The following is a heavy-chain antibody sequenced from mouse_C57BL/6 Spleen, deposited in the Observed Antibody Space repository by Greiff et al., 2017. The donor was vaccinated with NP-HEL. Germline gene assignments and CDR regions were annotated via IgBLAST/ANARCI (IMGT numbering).Heavy chain of an antibody. CDR1: GYSFTDYN. D-gene: IGHD2-5*01. CDR3: ARTYYSNYSFAY. CDR2: INPNYGTT. J-gene: IGHJ3*01. V-gene: IGHV1-39*01. Sequence: EVQLQQSGPELVKPGASVKISCKASGYSFTDYNMNWVKQSNGKSLEWIGVINPNYGTTNYNQKFKGKATLTVDTSSSTAYMQLSSLTSEDSAVYYCARTYYSNYSFAYWGQGTLVTVSA.